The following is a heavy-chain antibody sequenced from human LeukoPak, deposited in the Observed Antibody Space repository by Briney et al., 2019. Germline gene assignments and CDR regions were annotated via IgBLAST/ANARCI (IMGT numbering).Heavy chain of an antibody. CDR2: IYYSGST. V-gene: IGHV4-59*01. CDR3: ARKSSSGWYFDH. Sequence: SETLSLTCTVSGGSINSYFWSWVRQPPGKGLEWIGYIYYSGSTDYNPSLKSRVTISVDTSKNQFSLKLSSVTAADTAVYYCARKSSSGWYFDHWGQGTLVTVSS. CDR1: GGSINSYF. D-gene: IGHD6-19*01. J-gene: IGHJ4*02.